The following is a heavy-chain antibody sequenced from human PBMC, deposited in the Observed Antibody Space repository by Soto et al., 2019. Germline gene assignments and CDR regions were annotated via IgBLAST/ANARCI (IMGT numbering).Heavy chain of an antibody. Sequence: EVQLLESGGGLVQPGGSLRLSCAASGFTFSSYAMSWVRQAPGKGLEWVSAISSSGGSTYYADSVKGRFTISRDNSKNTLYLQMNSLRAEDTAVYYCAKEGLEYYDFWSGYYSYYYYYYMDVWGKGTTVTVSS. CDR1: GFTFSSYA. V-gene: IGHV3-23*01. CDR2: ISSSGGST. J-gene: IGHJ6*03. D-gene: IGHD3-3*01. CDR3: AKEGLEYYDFWSGYYSYYYYYYMDV.